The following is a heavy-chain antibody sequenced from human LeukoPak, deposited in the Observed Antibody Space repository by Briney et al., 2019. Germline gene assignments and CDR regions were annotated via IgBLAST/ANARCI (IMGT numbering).Heavy chain of an antibody. V-gene: IGHV4-34*01. CDR2: INHSGST. Sequence: SETLSLTCAVYGGSFSGYYWSWIRQPPGKGLEWIGEINHSGSTNYNPSLMSRVTISVDTSKNQFSLKLSSVTAADTAVYYCARATRDYYDSSGLDYWGQGTLVTVSS. CDR3: ARATRDYYDSSGLDY. D-gene: IGHD3-22*01. J-gene: IGHJ4*02. CDR1: GGSFSGYY.